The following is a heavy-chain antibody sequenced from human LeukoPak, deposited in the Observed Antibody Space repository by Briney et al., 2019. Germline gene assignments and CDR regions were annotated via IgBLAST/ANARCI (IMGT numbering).Heavy chain of an antibody. Sequence: SQTLSLTCTVSGGSISSGDYYWSWIRQPPGKGLEWIGYIYYSGSTYYNPSLKSRVTISVDTSKSQFSLKLSSVTAADTAVYYCARDQYGYYQFDYWGQGTLVTVSS. CDR2: IYYSGST. J-gene: IGHJ4*02. V-gene: IGHV4-30-4*01. CDR3: ARDQYGYYQFDY. CDR1: GGSISSGDYY. D-gene: IGHD5-18*01.